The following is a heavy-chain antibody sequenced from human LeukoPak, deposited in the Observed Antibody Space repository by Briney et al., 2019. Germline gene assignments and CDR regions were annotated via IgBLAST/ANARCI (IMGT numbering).Heavy chain of an antibody. D-gene: IGHD3-3*01. CDR2: IYYSGST. J-gene: IGHJ4*02. CDR3: ASITIFGVVIRGSSDC. Sequence: SETLSLTCTVSGGSISSSSYYWGWIRQPPGKGLEWIGSIYYSGSTYYNPSLKSRVTISVDTSKNQFSLKLSSVTAADTAVYYCASITIFGVVIRGSSDCWGQGTLVTVSS. CDR1: GGSISSSSYY. V-gene: IGHV4-39*01.